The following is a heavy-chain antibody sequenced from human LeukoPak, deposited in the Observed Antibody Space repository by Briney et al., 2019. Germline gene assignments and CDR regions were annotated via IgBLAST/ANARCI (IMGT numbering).Heavy chain of an antibody. J-gene: IGHJ6*03. CDR3: ARFRDGRYYYMDV. D-gene: IGHD5-24*01. V-gene: IGHV1-69*05. CDR2: IIPIFGTA. Sequence: SVKVSCKASGGTFISYAISWVRQAPGQGLEWMGGIIPIFGTANYAQKFQGRVTITTDESTSTAYMELSSLRSEDTAVYYCARFRDGRYYYMDVWGKGTTVTVSS. CDR1: GGTFISYA.